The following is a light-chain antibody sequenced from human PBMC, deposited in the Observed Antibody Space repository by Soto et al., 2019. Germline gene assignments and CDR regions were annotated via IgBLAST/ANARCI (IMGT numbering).Light chain of an antibody. CDR2: GAS. CDR1: QGFSGSIY. CDR3: RQYGSSPSYT. Sequence: EMGLTQSPGPLSLSPGERPTLPCGASQGFSGSIYLAWYQQKPGQAPRLLIYGASSRATGIPDRFSGSGSATDFTLTISRLEPEDFAVYYCRQYGSSPSYTFGQGTKLEIK. J-gene: IGKJ2*01. V-gene: IGKV3-20*01.